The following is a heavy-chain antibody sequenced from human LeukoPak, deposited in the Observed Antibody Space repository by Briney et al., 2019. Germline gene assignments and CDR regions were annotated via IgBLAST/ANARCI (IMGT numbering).Heavy chain of an antibody. D-gene: IGHD5-12*01. Sequence: PGGSLRLSCVASGFTFNSYSMFWVRQAPGKGLEWVSLIWYDGSNKYYADSVKGRFTISRGNAKNTLYLQMDSLRAEDTALYYCAKEYSGYDFDYWGQGTLVTVSS. J-gene: IGHJ4*02. V-gene: IGHV3-33*06. CDR1: GFTFNSYS. CDR2: IWYDGSNK. CDR3: AKEYSGYDFDY.